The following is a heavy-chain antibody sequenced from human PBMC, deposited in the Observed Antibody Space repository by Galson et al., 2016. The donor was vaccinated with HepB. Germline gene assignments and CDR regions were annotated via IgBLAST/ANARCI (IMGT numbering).Heavy chain of an antibody. J-gene: IGHJ4*02. CDR2: INQDGSEK. Sequence: SLRLSCAASGLTFSRFWMTWVRQAPGKGLEWVANINQDGSEKHYLHSVRGRFTISRDNAKNSLYLQMNSLRAEDTAVYFCARAYQYTLDYWGQGTLVTVSS. V-gene: IGHV3-7*04. CDR1: GLTFSRFW. CDR3: ARAYQYTLDY. D-gene: IGHD1-1*01.